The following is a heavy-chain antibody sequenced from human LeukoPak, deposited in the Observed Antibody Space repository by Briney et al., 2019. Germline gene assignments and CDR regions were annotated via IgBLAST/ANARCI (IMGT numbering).Heavy chain of an antibody. CDR2: INHSGST. CDR3: ARGGYNIWEYYFGY. CDR1: GGSFSGYY. J-gene: IGHJ4*02. V-gene: IGHV4-34*01. D-gene: IGHD5-24*01. Sequence: SETLSLTCAVYGGSFSGYYWSWIRQPPGKGLEWIGEINHSGSTNYNPSLKSRVTISVDTSKKQFSLKLSSVTAADTAVYYCARGGYNIWEYYFGYWGQGTLVTVSS.